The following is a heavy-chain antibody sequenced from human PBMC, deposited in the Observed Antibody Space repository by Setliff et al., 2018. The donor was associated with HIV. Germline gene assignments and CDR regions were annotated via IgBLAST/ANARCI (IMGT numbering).Heavy chain of an antibody. V-gene: IGHV7-4-1*02. J-gene: IGHJ5*02. CDR1: ADTFTNCL. D-gene: IGHD6-13*01. CDR3: ARGPSRQQLVRRNWFDP. CDR2: INTDSGTP. Sequence: ASVKVSCKASADTFTNCLINWVRQAPGQGLEWMGWINTDSGTPTYAQGFTGRFAFSLDTSVSTAYLQISSLKAEDTAVYYCARGPSRQQLVRRNWFDPWGQGTLVTVSS.